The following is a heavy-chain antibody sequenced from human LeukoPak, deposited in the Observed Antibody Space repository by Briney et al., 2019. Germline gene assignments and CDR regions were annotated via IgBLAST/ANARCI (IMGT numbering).Heavy chain of an antibody. J-gene: IGHJ3*02. D-gene: IGHD3-22*01. CDR1: GSTFTTYW. V-gene: IGHV3-48*04. CDR3: ARESRDYDSTTNDAFDI. CDR2: IDIGGTPI. Sequence: PGGSLRLSCAASGSTFTTYWINWVRQAPGKGLEWVSYIDIGGTPIYYADSVKGRLTISRDDAKNSVFLQMNSLRAEDTAVYYCARESRDYDSTTNDAFDIWGQGTMVTVSS.